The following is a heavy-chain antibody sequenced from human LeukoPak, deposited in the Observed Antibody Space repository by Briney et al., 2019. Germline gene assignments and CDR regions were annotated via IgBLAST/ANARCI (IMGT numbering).Heavy chain of an antibody. D-gene: IGHD6-19*01. CDR3: ARLRPYSSGHGMDV. CDR1: GGSISSSSYY. CDR2: IYYSGST. Sequence: SETLSLTCTVSGGSISSSSYYWGWIRQPPGKGLEWIGSIYYSGSTYYNPSLKSRVTISVDTSKNQFSLKLGSVTAADTAVYYCARLRPYSSGHGMDVWGQGTTVTVSS. J-gene: IGHJ6*02. V-gene: IGHV4-39*01.